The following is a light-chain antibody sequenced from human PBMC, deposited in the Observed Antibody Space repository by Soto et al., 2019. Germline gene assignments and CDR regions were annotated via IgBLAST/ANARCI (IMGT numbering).Light chain of an antibody. CDR2: DVT. CDR3: QSLFT. Sequence: EIVLTQSPATLSLSPGERATLSCRASQSVSNYLAWYQQKPGQAPRLLICDVTNRATGIPARFSGSGSGTDFTLTISSLEPEDFAVYYCQSLFTFGPGTKVDIK. CDR1: QSVSNY. J-gene: IGKJ3*01. V-gene: IGKV3-11*01.